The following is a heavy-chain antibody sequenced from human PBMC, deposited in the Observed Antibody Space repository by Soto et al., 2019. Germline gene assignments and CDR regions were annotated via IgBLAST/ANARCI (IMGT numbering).Heavy chain of an antibody. CDR1: GGSISSSSYY. Sequence: SETLSLTCTVSGGSISSSSYYWGWVRQPPGKGLEWIGGIYYSGSNYYNPSLQRRVTISVGTSKNQFSLKLSSVTAADTAVYYCARRLRCSGGSCYWFDPWGQGTLVTVSS. D-gene: IGHD2-15*01. J-gene: IGHJ5*02. V-gene: IGHV4-39*01. CDR3: ARRLRCSGGSCYWFDP. CDR2: IYYSGSN.